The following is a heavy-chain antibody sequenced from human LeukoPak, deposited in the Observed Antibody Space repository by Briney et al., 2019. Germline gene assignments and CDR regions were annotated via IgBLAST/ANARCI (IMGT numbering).Heavy chain of an antibody. D-gene: IGHD5-24*01. CDR1: GGSFSGYY. CDR2: INHSGIT. CDR3: ARHPSGRMWLQQGGWFDP. Sequence: SETLSLTCAVYGGSFSGYYWSWIRQPPGKGLEWIGEINHSGITKYNPSLKSRVTISVDTSKNQFSLKLTSVTAADTAVYYCARHPSGRMWLQQGGWFDPWGQGTLVTVSS. J-gene: IGHJ5*02. V-gene: IGHV4-34*01.